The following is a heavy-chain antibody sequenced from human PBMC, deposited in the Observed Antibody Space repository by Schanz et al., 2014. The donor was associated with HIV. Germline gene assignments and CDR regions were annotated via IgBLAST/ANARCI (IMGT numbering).Heavy chain of an antibody. D-gene: IGHD3-16*01. CDR2: INHRGST. CDR3: VRAKGEFGDFRWYFYYHGMDV. J-gene: IGHJ6*02. V-gene: IGHV4-34*10. CDR1: GSPYKGYY. Sequence: QVQLQESGPGLVKPSETLSLTCAVYGSPYKGYYWGWVRQFSDWGLEWIGEINHRGSTRYNPSLNGRVTISGDASKNQVSLSVTSVTAADTAIYYCVRAKGEFGDFRWYFYYHGMDVWGQGTTVIVSS.